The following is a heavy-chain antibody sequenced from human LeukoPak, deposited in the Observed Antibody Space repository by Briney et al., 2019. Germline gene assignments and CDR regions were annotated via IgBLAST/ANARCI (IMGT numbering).Heavy chain of an antibody. CDR1: GFTFSSYG. Sequence: GGSLRLSCAASGFTFSSYGMHWVRQAPGKGLEWVAVISYDGSNKYYADSVKGRFTISRDNSMNTLYLHMNSLRDEDTAVYYCAQAWRWLQLNYWGQGTLVTVSS. CDR3: AQAWRWLQLNY. D-gene: IGHD5-24*01. J-gene: IGHJ4*02. V-gene: IGHV3-30*18. CDR2: ISYDGSNK.